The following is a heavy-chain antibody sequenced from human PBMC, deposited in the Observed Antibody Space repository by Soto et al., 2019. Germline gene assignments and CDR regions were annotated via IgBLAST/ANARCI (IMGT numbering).Heavy chain of an antibody. D-gene: IGHD5-12*01. CDR3: ARESGGATATLDYYYFYMDV. J-gene: IGHJ6*03. V-gene: IGHV1-2*02. Sequence: QVQLVQSGPEVKKPGASVTVSCKASGYRFSDYYLHWVRQAPGQGPEWMGWMNPNSGDTKYAQKFKGRVTMTRDTSVRTAFMELNWLKSDDTAVYYCARESGGATATLDYYYFYMDVWGIGTTVTVSS. CDR1: GYRFSDYY. CDR2: MNPNSGDT.